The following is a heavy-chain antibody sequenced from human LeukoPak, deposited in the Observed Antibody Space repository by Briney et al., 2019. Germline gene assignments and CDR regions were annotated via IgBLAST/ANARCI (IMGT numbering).Heavy chain of an antibody. Sequence: GGSLRLSCAASGFTFSSHYMTWVRQAPGKGLEWVANIKQDGSETFCLESMKGRITIPRDNAENSVYLQINSLRVEDTAVYYCARESRLGTGDDAFDMWGQGTMVTVSS. CDR3: ARESRLGTGDDAFDM. CDR1: GFTFSSHY. D-gene: IGHD3-10*01. J-gene: IGHJ3*02. CDR2: IKQDGSET. V-gene: IGHV3-7*01.